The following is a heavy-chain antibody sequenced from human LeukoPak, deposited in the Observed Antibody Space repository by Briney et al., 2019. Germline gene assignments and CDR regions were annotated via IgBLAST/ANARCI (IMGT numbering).Heavy chain of an antibody. CDR3: ARETMVRGVIIY. Sequence: PSETLSLTCAVYGGSFSGYYWSWIRRPPGKGLEWIGEINHSGSTNYNPSLKSRVTISVDTSKNQFSLKLSSVTAADTAVYYCARETMVRGVIIYWGQGTLVTVSS. V-gene: IGHV4-34*01. D-gene: IGHD3-10*01. J-gene: IGHJ4*02. CDR1: GGSFSGYY. CDR2: INHSGST.